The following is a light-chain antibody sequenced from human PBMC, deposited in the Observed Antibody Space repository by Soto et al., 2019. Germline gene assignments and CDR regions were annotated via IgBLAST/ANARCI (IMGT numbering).Light chain of an antibody. Sequence: EIVFTPSPGPLSFSPGERAPPSFRASQSVSSSYLAWYQKKPGQAPRLLIYDASNRAIGIPARFSGSGSGTDFTLTISSLEPEDFAVYYCQQYNNWPRTFGQGTKVDIK. J-gene: IGKJ1*01. CDR2: DAS. CDR1: QSVSSSY. CDR3: QQYNNWPRT. V-gene: IGKV3-11*01.